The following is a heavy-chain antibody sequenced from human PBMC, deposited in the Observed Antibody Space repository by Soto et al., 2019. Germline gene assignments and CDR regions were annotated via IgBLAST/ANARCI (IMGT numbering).Heavy chain of an antibody. CDR1: GGSISSSSYY. V-gene: IGHV4-39*01. J-gene: IGHJ3*02. Sequence: SETLSLTCTVSGGSISSSSYYWGWIRQPPGKGLEWIGSIYYSGSTYYNPSLKSRVTISVDTSKNQFSLKLSSVTAADTAVYYCARSMRLGELSLVIDAFDIWGQGTMVTVSS. CDR2: IYYSGST. D-gene: IGHD3-16*02. CDR3: ARSMRLGELSLVIDAFDI.